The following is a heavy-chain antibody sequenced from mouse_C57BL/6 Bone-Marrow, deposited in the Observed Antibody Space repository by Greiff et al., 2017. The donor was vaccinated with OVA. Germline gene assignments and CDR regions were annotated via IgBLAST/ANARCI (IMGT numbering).Heavy chain of an antibody. Sequence: VQRVESGAELVKPGASVKMSCKASGYTFTTYPIEWMKQNHGKSLEWIGNFHPYNDDTKYNEKFKGKATLTVEESSSTVYLELSRLTSDDSAVYYCARGGSPYWYFDVWGTGTTVTVSS. CDR1: GYTFTTYP. CDR2: FHPYNDDT. D-gene: IGHD1-1*02. V-gene: IGHV1-47*01. J-gene: IGHJ1*03. CDR3: ARGGSPYWYFDV.